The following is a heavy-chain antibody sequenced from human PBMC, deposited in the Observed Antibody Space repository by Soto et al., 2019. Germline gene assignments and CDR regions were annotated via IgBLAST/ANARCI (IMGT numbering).Heavy chain of an antibody. V-gene: IGHV4-61*08. D-gene: IGHD3-10*01. CDR1: GGSVSSGDYF. CDR2: IYYSGST. J-gene: IGHJ6*02. CDR3: ARSPNYYYYGFDV. Sequence: PSETLSLTCTVSGGSVSSGDYFWSWLRLSPGRRLEWIAYIYYSGSTNYNPSLKSRATISVDTSKSQVSLTLTSMTTADAALYYCARSPNYYYYGFDVWGRGTAVTVSS.